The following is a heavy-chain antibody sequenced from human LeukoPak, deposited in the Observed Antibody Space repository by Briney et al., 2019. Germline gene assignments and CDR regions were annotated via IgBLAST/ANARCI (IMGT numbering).Heavy chain of an antibody. V-gene: IGHV1-18*01. CDR1: GYTSTSYG. J-gene: IGHJ5*02. D-gene: IGHD2-15*01. CDR2: ISAYNGNT. Sequence: GASVKVSCKASGYTSTSYGISWVRQAPGQGLEWMGWISAYNGNTNYAQKLQGRVTMTTDTSTSTAYMELRSLRSDDTAVYYCARTVGYCSGGSCYGWFDPWGQGTLVTVSS. CDR3: ARTVGYCSGGSCYGWFDP.